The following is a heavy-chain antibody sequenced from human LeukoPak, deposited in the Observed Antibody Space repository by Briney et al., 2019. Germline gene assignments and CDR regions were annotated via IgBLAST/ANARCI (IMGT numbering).Heavy chain of an antibody. D-gene: IGHD5-18*01. CDR1: GGSISSYY. V-gene: IGHV4-59*08. CDR2: IYYSGST. CDR3: ARQNRTWIQLWSASSPFDY. J-gene: IGHJ4*02. Sequence: PSETLSLTCTVSGGSISSYYWSWVRQPPGKGLEWSGYIYYSGSTNYNPSLKSRVTISVDPSKNQFSLKLSSVTAADTAVYYCARQNRTWIQLWSASSPFDYWGQGTLVTVSS.